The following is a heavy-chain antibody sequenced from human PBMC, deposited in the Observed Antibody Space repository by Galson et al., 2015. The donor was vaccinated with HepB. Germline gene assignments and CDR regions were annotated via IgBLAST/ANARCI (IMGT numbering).Heavy chain of an antibody. J-gene: IGHJ4*02. CDR1: GYTFTSYY. Sequence: SVKVSCKASGYTFTSYYMHWVRQAPGQGLEWMGIINPSGGSTSYAQKLQGRVTMTRGTSTSTVYMELSSLRSEDTAVYYCARRGTYGGSDYWGQGTLVTVSS. CDR2: INPSGGST. CDR3: ARRGTYGGSDY. D-gene: IGHD4-23*01. V-gene: IGHV1-46*04.